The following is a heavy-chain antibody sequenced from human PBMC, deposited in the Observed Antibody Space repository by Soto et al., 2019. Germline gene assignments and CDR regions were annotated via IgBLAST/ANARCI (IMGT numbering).Heavy chain of an antibody. CDR2: IYHSGST. V-gene: IGHV4-30-2*01. CDR1: GGSISSGGYS. J-gene: IGHJ4*02. CDR3: AAGGGPPRYY. D-gene: IGHD1-26*01. Sequence: QLQLQESGSGLVKPSQTLSLTCAVSGGSISSGGYSWSWIRQPPGKGLEWIGYIYHSGSTYYSPSLKGRVTMSVARSKHQFSLKVSSVPAAETAVSYCAAGGGPPRYYWAQGTLVTVSS.